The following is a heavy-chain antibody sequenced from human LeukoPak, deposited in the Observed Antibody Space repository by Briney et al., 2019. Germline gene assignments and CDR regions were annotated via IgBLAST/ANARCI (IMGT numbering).Heavy chain of an antibody. CDR1: GFTFSSYS. CDR2: ISSSSSTI. V-gene: IGHV3-48*04. D-gene: IGHD6-13*01. Sequence: GGSLRLSCAASGFTFSSYSMNWVRQAPGEGLEWVSYISSSSSTIYYADSVKGRFTISRDNAKNSLYLQMNSLRAEDTAVYYCARVGAAAGPPFNWFDPWGQGTLVTVSS. J-gene: IGHJ5*02. CDR3: ARVGAAAGPPFNWFDP.